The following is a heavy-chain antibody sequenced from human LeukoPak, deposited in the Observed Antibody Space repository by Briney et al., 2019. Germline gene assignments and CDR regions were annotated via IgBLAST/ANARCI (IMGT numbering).Heavy chain of an antibody. CDR1: GGTFSSYA. V-gene: IGHV1-18*01. CDR2: ISAYNGNT. CDR3: ARASTAAAGTRYFQH. Sequence: KVSCKASGGTFSSYAISWVRQAPRQGLEWMGWISAYNGNTNYAQKLQGRVTMTTDTSTSTAYMELRSLRSDDTAVYYCARASTAAAGTRYFQHWGQGTLVTVSS. J-gene: IGHJ1*01. D-gene: IGHD6-13*01.